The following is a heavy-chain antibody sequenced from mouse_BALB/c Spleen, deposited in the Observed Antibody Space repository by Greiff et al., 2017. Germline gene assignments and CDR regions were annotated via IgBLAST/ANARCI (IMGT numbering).Heavy chain of an antibody. CDR3: ARGDGYYYAMDY. CDR2: ISSGGST. V-gene: IGHV5-6-5*01. Sequence: EVQRVESGGGLVKPGGSLKLSCAASGFTFSSYAMPWVRQTPEKRLEWVASISSGGSTYYPDSVKGRFTISRDNARNILYLQMSSLRSEDTAMYYCARGDGYYYAMDYWGQGTSVTVSS. J-gene: IGHJ4*01. CDR1: GFTFSSYA. D-gene: IGHD2-3*01.